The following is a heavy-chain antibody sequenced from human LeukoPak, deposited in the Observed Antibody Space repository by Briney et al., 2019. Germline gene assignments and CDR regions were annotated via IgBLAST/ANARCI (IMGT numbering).Heavy chain of an antibody. CDR1: GGSISSSDYY. Sequence: SETLSLTCTVSGGSISSSDYYWGWIRQPPGKGLEWIGSIYYSVTTYYNSSLKSRATISVDTSKNQFSLKLNSVTAADTAVYYCARDRLRWPKIDYWGQGTLVTVSS. CDR3: ARDRLRWPKIDY. J-gene: IGHJ4*02. D-gene: IGHD4-23*01. V-gene: IGHV4-39*07. CDR2: IYYSVTT.